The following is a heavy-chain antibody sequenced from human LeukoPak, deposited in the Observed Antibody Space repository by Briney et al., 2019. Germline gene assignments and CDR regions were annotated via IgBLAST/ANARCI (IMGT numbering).Heavy chain of an antibody. CDR3: ARSLLVVVPAATRRQQLGYYYYMDV. Sequence: SETLSLTCTVSGGFISSYYWSWIRQPPGKGLEWIGYIYYSGSTNYNPSLKSRVTISVDTSKNQFSLKLSSVTAADTAVYYCARSLLVVVPAATRRQQLGYYYYMDVWGKGTTVTVSS. CDR2: IYYSGST. V-gene: IGHV4-59*01. D-gene: IGHD2-2*01. CDR1: GGFISSYY. J-gene: IGHJ6*03.